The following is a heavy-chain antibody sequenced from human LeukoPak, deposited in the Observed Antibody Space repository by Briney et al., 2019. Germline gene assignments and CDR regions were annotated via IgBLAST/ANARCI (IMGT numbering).Heavy chain of an antibody. J-gene: IGHJ4*02. CDR2: ISAYNGNT. D-gene: IGHD6-13*01. V-gene: IGHV1-18*01. CDR1: GYTFTSYG. CDR3: ARVQLGLQQLVYFDY. Sequence: GASVKVSCKASGYTFTSYGISWVRQAPGQGLEWMGWISAYNGNTNYAQKLQGRVTMTTDTSTSTAYMELRSLRSEDTAVYYCARVQLGLQQLVYFDYWGQGTLVTVSS.